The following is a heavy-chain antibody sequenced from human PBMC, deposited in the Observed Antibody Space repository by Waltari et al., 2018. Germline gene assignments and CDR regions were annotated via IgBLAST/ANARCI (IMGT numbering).Heavy chain of an antibody. D-gene: IGHD5-12*01. J-gene: IGHJ4*02. V-gene: IGHV4-4*07. CDR2: INTSGNT. Sequence: QVQLQDSGPGLVKPSETLSLTCTVSGGSISSYYWSWIRQPAGEGLEWIGRINTSGNTKFNPSLESRVTVSVDTSKNQFSLKLSSVTAADTAVYYCARSYSGYDYDSWGQGTLVTVSS. CDR1: GGSISSYY. CDR3: ARSYSGYDYDS.